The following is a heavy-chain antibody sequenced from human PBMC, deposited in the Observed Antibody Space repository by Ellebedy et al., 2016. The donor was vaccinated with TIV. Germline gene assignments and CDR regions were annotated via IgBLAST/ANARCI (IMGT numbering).Heavy chain of an antibody. V-gene: IGHV3-7*01. CDR1: GFTFSSYW. CDR2: IKQDGSEK. Sequence: PGGSLRLSCAASGFTFSSYWMSWVRQAPGKGLEWVANIKQDGSEKYYVDSVKGRFTISRDNAKNSLYLQMNSLRAEDTAVYYCARVPYSAPRYFDYWGQGTLVTVSS. J-gene: IGHJ4*02. D-gene: IGHD6-13*01. CDR3: ARVPYSAPRYFDY.